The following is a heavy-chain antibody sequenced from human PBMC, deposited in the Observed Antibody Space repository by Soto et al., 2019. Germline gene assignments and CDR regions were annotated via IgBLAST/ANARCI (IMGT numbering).Heavy chain of an antibody. Sequence: SETLSLTCTVSGGSISSSSYYWGWIRQPPGKGLEWIGSIYYSGSTYYNPSLKSRVTISVDTSKNQFSLKLSSVTAADTAVYYCARHSLAVAGSITRFDYWGQGTLVTVSS. CDR1: GGSISSSSYY. J-gene: IGHJ4*02. D-gene: IGHD6-19*01. V-gene: IGHV4-39*01. CDR2: IYYSGST. CDR3: ARHSLAVAGSITRFDY.